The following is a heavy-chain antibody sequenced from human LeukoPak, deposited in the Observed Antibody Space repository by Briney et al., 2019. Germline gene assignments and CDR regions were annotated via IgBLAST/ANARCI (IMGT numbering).Heavy chain of an antibody. D-gene: IGHD5-18*01. CDR1: GFTFSGYW. V-gene: IGHV3-74*01. Sequence: YPGGSLRLSCAASGFTFSGYWIHWVRQAPGKGLVWVSRINSDGSSTSYADSVKGRFTISRDNAKNTLYLQMNSLRAEDTAVYYCATWIQLRSDYWGQGTLVTVSS. J-gene: IGHJ4*02. CDR3: ATWIQLRSDY. CDR2: INSDGSST.